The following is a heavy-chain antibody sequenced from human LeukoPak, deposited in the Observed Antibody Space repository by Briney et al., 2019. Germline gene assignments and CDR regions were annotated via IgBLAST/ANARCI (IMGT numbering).Heavy chain of an antibody. CDR1: GGSISSYY. J-gene: IGHJ4*02. Sequence: SETLSLTCTVSGGSISSYYWSWIRQPAGKGLEWIGRIYSSGSTNYNPSLKTRVTMSVDTSKNQFSLKLSSVTAADTAVYFCARTGKLLNFDDWGQGTLVTVSS. V-gene: IGHV4-4*07. CDR2: IYSSGST. CDR3: ARTGKLLNFDD. D-gene: IGHD2-15*01.